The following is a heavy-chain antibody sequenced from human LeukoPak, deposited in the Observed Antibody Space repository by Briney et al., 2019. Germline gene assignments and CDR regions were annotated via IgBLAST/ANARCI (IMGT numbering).Heavy chain of an antibody. CDR1: GFTFSSYA. Sequence: GGSLRLSCAASGFTFSSYAMTWVRQAPGKGLEWVSVISGSGGSTYYADSVKGRFTISRDNAKNSLYLQMNSLRAEDTAVYYCARDRWGTNWGFTHWGQGTLVTVSS. V-gene: IGHV3-23*01. J-gene: IGHJ4*02. D-gene: IGHD7-27*01. CDR2: ISGSGGST. CDR3: ARDRWGTNWGFTH.